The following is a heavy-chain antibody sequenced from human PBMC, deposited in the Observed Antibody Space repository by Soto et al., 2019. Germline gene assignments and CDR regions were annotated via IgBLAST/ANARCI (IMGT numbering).Heavy chain of an antibody. Sequence: GGSLRLSCAASGFTFSSYSMNWVRQAPGKGLEWVSYISSSSSTIYYADSVKGRFTISRDNAKNSLYLQMNSLRAEDTAVYYCARERMTTVTHDAFDIWGQGTMVTVSS. CDR3: ARERMTTVTHDAFDI. J-gene: IGHJ3*02. CDR2: ISSSSSTI. CDR1: GFTFSSYS. D-gene: IGHD4-17*01. V-gene: IGHV3-48*01.